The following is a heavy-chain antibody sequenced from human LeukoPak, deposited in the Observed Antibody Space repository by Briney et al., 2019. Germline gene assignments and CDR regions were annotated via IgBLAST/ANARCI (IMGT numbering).Heavy chain of an antibody. CDR1: GFTFRDYY. CDR3: ARAGRFSYPLYGMDV. J-gene: IGHJ6*02. CDR2: ISGSGSTI. V-gene: IGHV3-11*01. Sequence: GGSVTLSCAASGFTFRDYYMSWFRQAPGKGLEWVSYISGSGSTIYYADSVKGRFTISRDNAKNSLYLQMNSLRAEDTAVYYCARAGRFSYPLYGMDVWGQGTTVTVSS.